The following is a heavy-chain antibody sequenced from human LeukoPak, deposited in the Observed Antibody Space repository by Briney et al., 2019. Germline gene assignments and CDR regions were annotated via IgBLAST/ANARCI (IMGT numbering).Heavy chain of an antibody. J-gene: IGHJ4*02. Sequence: GGSLRLSCAASGFTFSSYAMSWVRQAPGKGLEWVSAISGSGGSTYYADSVKGRFTISRDNSKNTLYLQMNSLRAEDTAVYYCAKKSKSYYAIPDFDYWGQGTLVTVSS. CDR1: GFTFSSYA. CDR3: AKKSKSYYAIPDFDY. D-gene: IGHD3-9*01. CDR2: ISGSGGST. V-gene: IGHV3-23*01.